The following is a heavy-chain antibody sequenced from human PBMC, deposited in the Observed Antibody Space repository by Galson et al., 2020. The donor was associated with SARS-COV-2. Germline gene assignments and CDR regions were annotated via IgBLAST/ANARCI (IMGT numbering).Heavy chain of an antibody. V-gene: IGHV3-23*01. CDR2: MTDGGGST. Sequence: GESLKLSCAVSGFSFSTNPMSWVRQAPGKGLEWISAMTDGGGSTFYAESVKGRFTISGDISKNTVYLQMNSLRAEDTAVYYCAKYLENWYFDCWGRGTLVTVSS. J-gene: IGHJ2*01. D-gene: IGHD1-1*01. CDR3: AKYLENWYFDC. CDR1: GFSFSTNP.